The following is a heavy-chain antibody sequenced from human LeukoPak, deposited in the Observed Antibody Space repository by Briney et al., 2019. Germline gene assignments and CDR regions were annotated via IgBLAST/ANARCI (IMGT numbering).Heavy chain of an antibody. J-gene: IGHJ3*02. CDR1: GFTFSSYS. CDR2: ISSSSSYI. D-gene: IGHD1-26*01. CDR3: ASTGLYGELLRGESAFDI. Sequence: GGSLRLSCAASGFTFSSYSMNWVRQAPGKGLEWVSSISSSSSYIYYADSVKGRFTISRDNAKNSLYLQMNSLRAEDTAVYYCASTGLYGELLRGESAFDIWGQGTMVTVSS. V-gene: IGHV3-21*01.